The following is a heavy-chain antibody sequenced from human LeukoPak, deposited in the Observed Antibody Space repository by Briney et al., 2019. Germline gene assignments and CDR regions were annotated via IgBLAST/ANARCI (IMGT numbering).Heavy chain of an antibody. CDR1: GGSISSYY. V-gene: IGHV4-59*01. J-gene: IGHJ6*02. CDR2: IYYSGST. Sequence: PSETLSLTCTVSGGSISSYYWSWIRQPPRNGLEWTGYIYYSGSTNYNPSLKSRVTISVDTSKYQLSLKLSAVTAADTAVYYCARDEIYGDYGLYGMDVWGQGTTVTVSS. CDR3: ARDEIYGDYGLYGMDV. D-gene: IGHD4-17*01.